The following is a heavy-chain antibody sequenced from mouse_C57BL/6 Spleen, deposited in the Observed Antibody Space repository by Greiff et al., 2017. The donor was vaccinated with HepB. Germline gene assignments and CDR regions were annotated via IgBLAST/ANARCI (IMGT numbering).Heavy chain of an antibody. Sequence: VQLVESGAELVRPGASVTLSCKASGYTFTDYEMHWVKQTPVHGLEWIGAIDPETGGTAYNQKFKGKAILTADKSSSTAYMELRSLTSEDSAVYYCTRGGLRRIGTYFDYWGQGTTLTVPS. V-gene: IGHV1-15*01. D-gene: IGHD2-4*01. CDR1: GYTFTDYE. CDR3: TRGGLRRIGTYFDY. CDR2: IDPETGGT. J-gene: IGHJ2*01.